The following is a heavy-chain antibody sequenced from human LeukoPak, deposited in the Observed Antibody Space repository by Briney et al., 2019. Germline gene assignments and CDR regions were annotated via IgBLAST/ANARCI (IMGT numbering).Heavy chain of an antibody. Sequence: PSETLSLTCTVSGGSISNKYWSWIRQPPGKGLEWIGYIYYSGSTNYNPSLKSRVTISVDTSKNQFSLKLSSVTAADTAVYYCARATYYYDSSGYSLFDYWGQGTLVTVSS. J-gene: IGHJ4*02. CDR2: IYYSGST. V-gene: IGHV4-59*12. D-gene: IGHD3-22*01. CDR1: GGSISNKY. CDR3: ARATYYYDSSGYSLFDY.